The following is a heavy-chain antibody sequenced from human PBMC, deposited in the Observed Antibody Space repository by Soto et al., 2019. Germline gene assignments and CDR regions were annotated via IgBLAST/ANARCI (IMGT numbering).Heavy chain of an antibody. V-gene: IGHV3-21*06. CDR1: GFSFNTYN. D-gene: IGHD2-21*01. J-gene: IGHJ4*02. CDR3: VREYGIAGAPYAFDY. Sequence: WGSLRLSCEASGFSFNTYNMNWVRQAPEKGLEWVSSINGRGNYIYYADSVKGRFTISRDNTKNSLYLKMNSLRVEATAVYYCVREYGIAGAPYAFDYWGQGTPVTASS. CDR2: INGRGNYI.